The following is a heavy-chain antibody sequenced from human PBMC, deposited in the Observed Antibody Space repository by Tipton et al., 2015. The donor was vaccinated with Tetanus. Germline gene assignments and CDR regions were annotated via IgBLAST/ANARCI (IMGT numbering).Heavy chain of an antibody. D-gene: IGHD3-10*01. J-gene: IGHJ6*02. Sequence: SGGSVNRGTYYWSWIRQHPGEGLEWIGYISNSGSTYYNPSLKSRVTISVDTSQKQISLKVNSVTAADTAVYYCARDRGVRGGYYYYHGMDVWGQGTTVTVSS. CDR2: ISNSGST. CDR3: ARDRGVRGGYYYYHGMDV. V-gene: IGHV4-31*02. CDR1: GGSVNRGTYY.